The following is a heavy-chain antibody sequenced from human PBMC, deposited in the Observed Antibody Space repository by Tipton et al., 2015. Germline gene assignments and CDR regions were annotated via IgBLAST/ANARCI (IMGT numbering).Heavy chain of an antibody. V-gene: IGHV4-31*03. CDR3: ARVPFDYFDY. J-gene: IGHJ4*02. Sequence: TLSLTCTVSGGSISSGKYYWSWIRQHPGKGLEWIGYIYYSGNTYYNPSLKSRVTISVDTSKSQFSLKLTSVTAADTAVHYCARVPFDYFDYWGQGILVTVSS. CDR2: IYYSGNT. CDR1: GGSISSGKYY.